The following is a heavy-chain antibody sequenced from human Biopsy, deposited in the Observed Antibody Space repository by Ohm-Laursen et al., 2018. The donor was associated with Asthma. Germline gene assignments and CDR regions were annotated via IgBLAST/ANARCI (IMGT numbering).Heavy chain of an antibody. J-gene: IGHJ4*02. CDR2: INPFTGDT. Sequence: ASVKVSCKASGYTFRSYGVSWVRLAPGQGLEWMGWINPFTGDTHFGQKFQGRVTMTTDTSTDTAYMELRSLRSDDTAVYYCARHPYNFGGFDYWGQGSLVLVSS. D-gene: IGHD5-24*01. CDR1: GYTFRSYG. V-gene: IGHV1-18*04. CDR3: ARHPYNFGGFDY.